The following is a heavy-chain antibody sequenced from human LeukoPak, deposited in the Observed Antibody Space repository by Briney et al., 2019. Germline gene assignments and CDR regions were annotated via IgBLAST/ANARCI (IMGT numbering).Heavy chain of an antibody. V-gene: IGHV3-30*18. D-gene: IGHD1-26*01. CDR1: GFTFSSYG. CDR3: AKDLYVGATLGYYYYYGMDV. J-gene: IGHJ6*02. Sequence: PGGSLRLSCAASGFTFSSYGMHWVRQAPGKGLEWVAVISYDGSNKYYADSVKGRFTISGDNSKNTLYLQMNSLRAEDTAVYYCAKDLYVGATLGYYYYYGMDVWGQGTTVTVSS. CDR2: ISYDGSNK.